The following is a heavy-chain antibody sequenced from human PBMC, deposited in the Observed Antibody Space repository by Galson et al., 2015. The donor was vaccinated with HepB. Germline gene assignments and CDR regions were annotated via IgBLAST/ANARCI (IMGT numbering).Heavy chain of an antibody. CDR2: ISYDGSNK. CDR3: ARVGVVVVITGGWDPYYFDY. D-gene: IGHD3-22*01. Sequence: SLRLSCAASGFTFSSYAMHCVRQAPGKGLEWVAVISYDGSNKYYADSVKGRFTISIDNSKNTLYLQMNSLRAEDTAVYYCARVGVVVVITGGWDPYYFDYWGQGNLVTVSS. V-gene: IGHV3-30-3*01. CDR1: GFTFSSYA. J-gene: IGHJ4*02.